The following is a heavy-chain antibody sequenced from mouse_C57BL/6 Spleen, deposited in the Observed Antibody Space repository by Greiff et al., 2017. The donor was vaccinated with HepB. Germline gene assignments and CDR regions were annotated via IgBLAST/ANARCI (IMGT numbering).Heavy chain of an antibody. CDR3: ARAHYGSSSYYFDY. Sequence: EVKLVESGGGLVKPGGSLKLSCAASGFTFSSYAMSWVRQTPEKRLEWVATISDGGSYTYYPDNVKGRFTISRDNAKNNLYLQMSHLKSEDTAMYYCARAHYGSSSYYFDYWGQGTTLTVSS. J-gene: IGHJ2*01. D-gene: IGHD1-1*01. CDR1: GFTFSSYA. CDR2: ISDGGSYT. V-gene: IGHV5-4*03.